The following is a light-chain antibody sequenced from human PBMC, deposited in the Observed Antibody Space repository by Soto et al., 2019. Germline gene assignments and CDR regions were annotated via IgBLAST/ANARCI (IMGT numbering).Light chain of an antibody. J-gene: IGKJ3*01. CDR2: GAS. CDR3: HQYGSSPPFT. Sequence: EIVLTQSPGTLSLSPGERATLSCRASQSVSSSYLAWYQQKPGQAPRLLIYGASTRATGIPDRFSGSGSGTDFTLTIIRLEPEDFAVYYCHQYGSSPPFTFGPGNKVDIK. CDR1: QSVSSSY. V-gene: IGKV3-20*01.